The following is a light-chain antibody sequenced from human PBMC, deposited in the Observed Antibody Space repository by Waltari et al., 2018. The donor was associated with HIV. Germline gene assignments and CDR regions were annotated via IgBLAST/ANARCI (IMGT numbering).Light chain of an antibody. Sequence: QSVLTQPPSASGTPGQRVAISCSGSSSNIGSNTITWYQQHSGTAPKLPNNSNNQRPSGGPDRFSGSKSGTSGSLAISGLQSEEEADYYCVAWDDNRNAVVFGGGTKLTVL. CDR3: VAWDDNRNAVV. CDR2: SNN. V-gene: IGLV1-44*01. J-gene: IGLJ2*01. CDR1: SSNIGSNT.